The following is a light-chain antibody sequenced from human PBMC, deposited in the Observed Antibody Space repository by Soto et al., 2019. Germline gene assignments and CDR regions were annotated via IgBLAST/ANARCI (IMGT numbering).Light chain of an antibody. CDR2: DTS. CDR3: QQRSKWPRT. CDR1: QSVSST. J-gene: IGKJ1*01. V-gene: IGKV3-11*01. Sequence: EIVLTQSPATLSLSPGERATLSCRASQSVSSTLAWYQQKPGQAPRLLIYDTSNRATGIPARFSGSGSGTDLTLTISSLEPEDFAVYYCQQRSKWPRTFGQGTKVEIK.